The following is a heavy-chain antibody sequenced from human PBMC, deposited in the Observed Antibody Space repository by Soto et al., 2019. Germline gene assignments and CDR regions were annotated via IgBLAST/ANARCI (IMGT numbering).Heavy chain of an antibody. CDR1: GGSISSYY. Sequence: QVQLQESGPGLVKPSETLSLTCTVSGGSISSYYWSWIRQPPGKGLEWIGYIYYSGSTNYNPSLKSRVXXSXDMXKNQCSLKLSSVTAADTAVYYCARRVPNYYYGMDVWGQGTTVTVSS. V-gene: IGHV4-59*08. J-gene: IGHJ6*02. CDR3: ARRVPNYYYGMDV. D-gene: IGHD2-2*01. CDR2: IYYSGST.